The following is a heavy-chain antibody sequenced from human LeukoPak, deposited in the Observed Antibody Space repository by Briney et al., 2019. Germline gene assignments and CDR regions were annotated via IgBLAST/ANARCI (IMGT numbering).Heavy chain of an antibody. Sequence: GGSLRLSCAASNFTFSSYDMNWVRQAPGKGLEWVSYISSSSSTIYYADSVKGRFTISRDNAKNSLYLQMNSLRAGDTAVYYCARATDEDGSGSYGFDYWGQGTLVTVSS. CDR3: ARATDEDGSGSYGFDY. V-gene: IGHV3-48*04. D-gene: IGHD3-10*01. J-gene: IGHJ4*02. CDR1: NFTFSSYD. CDR2: ISSSSSTI.